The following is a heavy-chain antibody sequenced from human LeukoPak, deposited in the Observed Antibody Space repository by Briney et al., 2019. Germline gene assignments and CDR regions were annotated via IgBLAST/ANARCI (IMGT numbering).Heavy chain of an antibody. CDR2: IYHSGST. Sequence: SETLSLTCTVSGGSISSGGYYWSWIRQPPGKGLEWIGEIYHSGSTNYNPSLKSRVTISVDKSKNQFSLKLSSVTAADTAVYYCASEARYGDYWYGMDVWGQGTTVTVSS. J-gene: IGHJ6*02. D-gene: IGHD4-17*01. V-gene: IGHV4-39*07. CDR3: ASEARYGDYWYGMDV. CDR1: GGSISSGGYY.